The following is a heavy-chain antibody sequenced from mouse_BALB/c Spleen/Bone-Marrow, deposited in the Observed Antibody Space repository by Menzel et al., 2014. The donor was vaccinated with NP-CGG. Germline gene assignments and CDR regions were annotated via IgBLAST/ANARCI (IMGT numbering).Heavy chain of an antibody. Sequence: EVQRVESGGGLVQPGGSLKLSCAASGFDFSRYWMSWVRQVPGKGLEWIGEINPDSSTINYTPSLKDEFIISRDNAKNTLYLQMSKVRSEDTALYYCARLNYYGNLFVWGAGTTVTVSS. D-gene: IGHD1-1*01. V-gene: IGHV4-1*02. CDR3: ARLNYYGNLFV. CDR1: GFDFSRYW. CDR2: INPDSSTI. J-gene: IGHJ1*01.